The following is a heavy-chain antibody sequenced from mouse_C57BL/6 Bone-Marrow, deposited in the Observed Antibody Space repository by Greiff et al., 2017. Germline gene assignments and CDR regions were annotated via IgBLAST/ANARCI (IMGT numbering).Heavy chain of an antibody. J-gene: IGHJ4*01. CDR2: ISYDGSN. V-gene: IGHV3-6*01. Sequence: EVKLMESGPGLVKPSQSLSLTCSVTGYSITSGYYWNWIRQFPGNKLEWMGYISYDGSNNYNPSLKNRISITRDTSKNQFFLKLNSVTTEDTATYYCARGGITTVYYAMDYWGQGTSVTVSS. CDR3: ARGGITTVYYAMDY. CDR1: GYSITSGYY. D-gene: IGHD1-1*01.